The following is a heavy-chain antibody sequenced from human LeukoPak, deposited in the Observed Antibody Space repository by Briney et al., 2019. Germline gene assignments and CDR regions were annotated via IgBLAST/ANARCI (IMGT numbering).Heavy chain of an antibody. D-gene: IGHD6-19*01. V-gene: IGHV4-34*01. CDR1: GGSFSGYY. CDR3: ARSGEVRSGWFLSD. J-gene: IGHJ4*02. Sequence: SATLSLTCAVYGGSFSGYYWSWVRQPPGKGLEWIGEVNHSGSTNYNTPLTSRVTTSVDTSKNQFSLQLSSVTAADTAVYYCARSGEVRSGWFLSDWGQGTLVNVSS. CDR2: VNHSGST.